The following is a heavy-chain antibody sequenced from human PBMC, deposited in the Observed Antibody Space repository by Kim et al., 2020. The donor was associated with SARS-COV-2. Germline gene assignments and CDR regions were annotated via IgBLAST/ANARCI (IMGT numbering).Heavy chain of an antibody. D-gene: IGHD6-19*01. V-gene: IGHV4-34*13. CDR3: ARGGAVAAVGDY. Sequence: NYHPSLKSRVTISVDPSKNQFSLKLSSVTAADTAVYYCARGGAVAAVGDYWGQGTLVTVSS. J-gene: IGHJ4*02.